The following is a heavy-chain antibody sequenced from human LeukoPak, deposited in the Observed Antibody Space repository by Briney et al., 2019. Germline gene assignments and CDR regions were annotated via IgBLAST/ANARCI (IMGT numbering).Heavy chain of an antibody. CDR1: VYTFPSYG. Sequence: ASVKVSCKASVYTFPSYGISWVRQAPGQGLEWMGWISAYNGNTNYAQKLQGRVTMTTDTSTSTAYMELRSLRSDDTAVYYCARAGELDHYYYYGMDVWGQGTTVTVPS. CDR2: ISAYNGNT. D-gene: IGHD1-1*01. J-gene: IGHJ6*02. CDR3: ARAGELDHYYYYGMDV. V-gene: IGHV1-18*01.